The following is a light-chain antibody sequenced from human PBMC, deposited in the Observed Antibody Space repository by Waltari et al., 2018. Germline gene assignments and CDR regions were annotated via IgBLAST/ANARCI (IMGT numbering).Light chain of an antibody. CDR1: QSVSSN. CDR2: GAS. J-gene: IGKJ2*01. CDR3: QQYNNWPPGDT. Sequence: EIVMTQSPATLSVSPGERATLSCRASQSVSSNLAWYQQKPGQAPRLLIYGASTRATGIPAMFSGSGSGTEFTLTISSLQSEDFAVYYCQQYNNWPPGDTFGQGTKLEIK. V-gene: IGKV3-15*01.